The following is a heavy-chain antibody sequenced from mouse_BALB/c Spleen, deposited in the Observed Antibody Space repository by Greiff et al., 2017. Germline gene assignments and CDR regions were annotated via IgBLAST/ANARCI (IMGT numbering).Heavy chain of an antibody. CDR2: IYCDDDK. J-gene: IGHJ2*01. V-gene: IGHV8-12*01. Sequence: QVTLKVSGPGLLQPSQTLSLTCSFSGFSLSTSGMGVSWIRQPSGKGREWLAHIYCDDDKRYNPSLKSRRTISKDTSRNQVFLKITIVDTADTATDYCARVHYYGYYYFDYWGQGTTLTVSS. CDR3: ARVHYYGYYYFDY. CDR1: GFSLSTSGMG. D-gene: IGHD1-2*01.